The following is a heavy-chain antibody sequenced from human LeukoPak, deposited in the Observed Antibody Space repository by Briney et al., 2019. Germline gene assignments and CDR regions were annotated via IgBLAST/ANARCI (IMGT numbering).Heavy chain of an antibody. CDR2: INHSGST. V-gene: IGHV4-34*01. J-gene: IGHJ4*02. CDR1: GGSFSGYY. Sequence: PSETLSLTCAVYGGSFSGYYWSWIRQPPGKGLEWIGEINHSGSTNYNPSLKSRVTISVDTSKNQFSLKLSSVTAADTAVYYCARGAEQLAHYYFDYWGQGTLVTVSS. D-gene: IGHD6-6*01. CDR3: ARGAEQLAHYYFDY.